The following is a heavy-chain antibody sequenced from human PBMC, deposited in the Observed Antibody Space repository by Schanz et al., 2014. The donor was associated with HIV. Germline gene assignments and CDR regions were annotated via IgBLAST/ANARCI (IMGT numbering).Heavy chain of an antibody. CDR2: ISTSNGNT. CDR3: AREKTTLNWFDP. Sequence: QVQLVQSGAEVKKPGASVRVSCKTSGYIFTSNGSSWVRQAPGQGLEWMGWISTSNGNTNYAQKFQGRVTMTTDTSTSTAYMELRSLRSDDTAVYYCAREKTTLNWFDPWGQGTLVTVSS. CDR1: GYIFTSNG. V-gene: IGHV1-18*01. D-gene: IGHD4-4*01. J-gene: IGHJ5*02.